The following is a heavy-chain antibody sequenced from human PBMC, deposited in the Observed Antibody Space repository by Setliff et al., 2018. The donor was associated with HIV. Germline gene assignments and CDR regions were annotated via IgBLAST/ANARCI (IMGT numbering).Heavy chain of an antibody. CDR3: ARALGISSDTNRFDY. V-gene: IGHV1-69*13. J-gene: IGHJ4*02. CDR2: IIPIFGTA. Sequence: AASVKVSCKAPGATFRNNAINWVRQAPGQGLEWLGVIIPIFGTANYAQKFQGRVTITADESTTTVYMELSSLRSEDTAVYYCARALGISSDTNRFDYWGQGTPVTVSS. D-gene: IGHD2-8*01. CDR1: GATFRNNA.